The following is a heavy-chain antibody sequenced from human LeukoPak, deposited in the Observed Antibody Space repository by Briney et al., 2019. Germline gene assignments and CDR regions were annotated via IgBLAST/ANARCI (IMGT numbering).Heavy chain of an antibody. Sequence: PSETLSLTCAVDGGSFSGYYWSWIRQPPGKGREWSGEINHSGGTNYNPSLNSRVTTSVETTKNHFFLKRSLVTAADTASYYWGRERIAARRRGECFDPWGQGTLVSVSS. V-gene: IGHV4-34*01. CDR3: GRERIAARRRGECFDP. D-gene: IGHD6-6*01. J-gene: IGHJ5*02. CDR2: INHSGGT. CDR1: GGSFSGYY.